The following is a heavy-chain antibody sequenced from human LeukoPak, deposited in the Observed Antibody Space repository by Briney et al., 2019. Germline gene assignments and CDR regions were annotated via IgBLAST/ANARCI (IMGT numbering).Heavy chain of an antibody. Sequence: SETLSLTCTVSGGSISSYYWSWIRQPPGKGLEWIGYIYYSGSTNYNPSLKSRVTISVDTSKNQFSLKLSSVTAADTAVYYCARSGLRYFVEAFDIWGRGTMVTVSS. D-gene: IGHD3-9*01. V-gene: IGHV4-59*01. CDR1: GGSISSYY. CDR3: ARSGLRYFVEAFDI. J-gene: IGHJ3*02. CDR2: IYYSGST.